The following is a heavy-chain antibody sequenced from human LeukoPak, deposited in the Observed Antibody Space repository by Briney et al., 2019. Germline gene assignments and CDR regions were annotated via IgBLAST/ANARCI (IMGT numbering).Heavy chain of an antibody. D-gene: IGHD2-21*01. J-gene: IGHJ4*02. CDR2: INRDGSEK. Sequence: GGSLRLSCAASGFTFSNYWMSWVRQAPGKGLEWVANINRDGSEKSYVDSVEGRFTISRDNAKKSLYLHVNSLRAEDTAVYYCARDIYGGHDYWGQGTLLTVSS. CDR1: GFTFSNYW. V-gene: IGHV3-7*04. CDR3: ARDIYGGHDY.